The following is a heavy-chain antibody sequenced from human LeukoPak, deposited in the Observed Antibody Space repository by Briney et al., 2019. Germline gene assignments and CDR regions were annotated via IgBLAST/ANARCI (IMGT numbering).Heavy chain of an antibody. Sequence: KSSETLSLTCAVYGGSFSGYYWSWIRQPPRKGLEWIREINHSGSTNYNPSLKSRVTISVDTSKNQFSLKLSSVTAADTAVYYCARVNGPLLPDYWGQGTLVTVSS. CDR1: GGSFSGYY. J-gene: IGHJ4*02. CDR3: ARVNGPLLPDY. V-gene: IGHV4-34*01. CDR2: INHSGST. D-gene: IGHD2-15*01.